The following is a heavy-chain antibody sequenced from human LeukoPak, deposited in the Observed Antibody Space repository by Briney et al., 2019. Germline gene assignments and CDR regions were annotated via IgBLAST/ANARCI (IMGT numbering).Heavy chain of an antibody. CDR2: ITASSTAM. Sequence: GGSLRLSCAASGFTFSSYSMNWVRQAPGKGLEWVSHITASSTAMFYADSVKDRFTISRDNAKNSLYLQMNSLRDEDTAVCYCASSGSYRFDYWGQGTLVTVSS. D-gene: IGHD1-26*01. CDR1: GFTFSSYS. CDR3: ASSGSYRFDY. J-gene: IGHJ4*02. V-gene: IGHV3-48*02.